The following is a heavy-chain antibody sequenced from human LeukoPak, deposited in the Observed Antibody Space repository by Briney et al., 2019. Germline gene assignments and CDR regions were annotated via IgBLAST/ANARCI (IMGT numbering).Heavy chain of an antibody. CDR3: ARGSYYYGSGSYWLPTDY. Sequence: ASVKVSCKASGGTFSSYAISWVRQAPGQGLEWMGGIIPIFGTANYAQKFQGRVTITADKSTSTAYMELSSLRSEDTAVYYCARGSYYYGSGSYWLPTDYWGQGTLVTVSS. CDR2: IIPIFGTA. D-gene: IGHD3-10*01. V-gene: IGHV1-69*06. CDR1: GGTFSSYA. J-gene: IGHJ4*02.